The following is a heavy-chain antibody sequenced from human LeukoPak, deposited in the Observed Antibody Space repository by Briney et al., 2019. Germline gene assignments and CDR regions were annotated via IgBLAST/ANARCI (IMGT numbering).Heavy chain of an antibody. D-gene: IGHD2-2*01. Sequence: RASVKVSFKASGYTFTSYYMHWVRQAPGQGLEWMGLINPSGGSTSYAQKFQGRVTMTRDTSTSTVYMELSSLRSEDTAVYYCARVLPHCSSTSCSNWFDPWGQGTLVTVSS. V-gene: IGHV1-46*01. J-gene: IGHJ5*02. CDR1: GYTFTSYY. CDR2: INPSGGST. CDR3: ARVLPHCSSTSCSNWFDP.